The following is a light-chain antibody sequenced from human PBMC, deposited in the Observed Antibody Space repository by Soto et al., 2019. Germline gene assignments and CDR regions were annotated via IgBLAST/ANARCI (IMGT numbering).Light chain of an antibody. CDR1: SSNIGSNT. CDR3: GAWDDSLNGYV. CDR2: NNN. V-gene: IGLV1-44*01. Sequence: QSALTQPPSASGTPGQRVTISCSGSSSNIGSNTVNWYQQLPGTAPKLLIYNNNQRPSGVPDRCSGSKSGTSASLAISGLLSEEEADYYCGAWDDSLNGYVFGTGTKVTVL. J-gene: IGLJ1*01.